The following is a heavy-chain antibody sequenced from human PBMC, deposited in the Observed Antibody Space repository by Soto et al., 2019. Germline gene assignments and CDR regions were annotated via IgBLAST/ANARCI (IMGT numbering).Heavy chain of an antibody. CDR2: INPNSGGT. J-gene: IGHJ4*02. CDR1: GYTFTGYY. V-gene: IGHV1-2*04. D-gene: IGHD6-13*01. CDR3: ARDRAYSSSWYSGDYFDY. Sequence: QVQLVQSGAEVKKPGASVKVSCKASGYTFTGYYMHWVRQAPGQGLEWMGWINPNSGGTNYAQKFQGWVTMTRDTSISTAYMELSRLRSDDTAVYYCARDRAYSSSWYSGDYFDYWGQGTLVTVSS.